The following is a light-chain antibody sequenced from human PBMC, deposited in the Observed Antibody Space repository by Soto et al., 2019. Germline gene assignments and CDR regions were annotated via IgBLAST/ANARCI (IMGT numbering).Light chain of an antibody. V-gene: IGKV3-15*01. J-gene: IGKJ4*01. Sequence: EIVVTQSPATLSVSPRERVTLYCRASQSVRSHSAWYRHGPGQALILLVYDASSRATGIPVRFSGSGSGSEFVLTISSLQSEDFAIYYCQQYDAWPFTFGGGTKVDI. CDR2: DAS. CDR3: QQYDAWPFT. CDR1: QSVRSH.